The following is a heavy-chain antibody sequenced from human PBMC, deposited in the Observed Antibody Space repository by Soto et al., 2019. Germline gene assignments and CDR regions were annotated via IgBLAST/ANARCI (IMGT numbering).Heavy chain of an antibody. D-gene: IGHD3-22*01. Sequence: GASVKVSCKASGGTFSSYAISWVRQAPGQGLEWMGGIIPIFGTANYAQKFQGRVTITADESTSTAYMELSSLRSEDTAVYCCASPSYDSSGYYYGFDYWGQGTLVTVSS. J-gene: IGHJ4*02. CDR1: GGTFSSYA. CDR2: IIPIFGTA. CDR3: ASPSYDSSGYYYGFDY. V-gene: IGHV1-69*13.